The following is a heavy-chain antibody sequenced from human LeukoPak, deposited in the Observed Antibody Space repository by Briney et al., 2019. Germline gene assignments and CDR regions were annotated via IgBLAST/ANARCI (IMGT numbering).Heavy chain of an antibody. D-gene: IGHD2-2*01. V-gene: IGHV3-21*01. CDR3: ARLKGSTSARPDAFDI. Sequence: GGSLRLSCAASGFTFSSYSMNWVRQAPGKGLEWVSSISSSSSYIYYADSVKGRFTISRDNAKNSLYLQKNSLRAEDTAVCYCARLKGSTSARPDAFDIWGQGTMVTVSS. CDR2: ISSSSSYI. CDR1: GFTFSSYS. J-gene: IGHJ3*02.